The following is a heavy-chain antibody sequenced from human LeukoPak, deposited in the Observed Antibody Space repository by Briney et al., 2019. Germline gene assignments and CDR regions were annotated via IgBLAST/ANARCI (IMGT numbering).Heavy chain of an antibody. J-gene: IGHJ5*02. CDR2: IYTSGST. V-gene: IGHV4-4*07. CDR3: TRGRGPAAGNWFDP. CDR1: GGSISSYY. D-gene: IGHD2-2*01. Sequence: SETLSLTCTVSGGSISSYYWSWIRQPAGKGLEWIGRIYTSGSTNYNPSLKSRVTMSVDTSKNQFSLKLSSVTAADTVVYYCTRGRGPAAGNWFDPWGQGTLVTVSS.